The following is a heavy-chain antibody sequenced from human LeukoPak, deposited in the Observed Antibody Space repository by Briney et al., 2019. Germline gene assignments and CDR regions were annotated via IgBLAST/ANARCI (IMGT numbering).Heavy chain of an antibody. CDR1: GGSSSGYY. D-gene: IGHD3-10*01. CDR3: ARVKVLSMVRGVLNWFDP. J-gene: IGHJ5*02. V-gene: IGHV4-38-2*01. Sequence: SETLSLTCAVSGGSSSGYYWGWIRQPPGKGLEWIGSIYHSGSTYYNPSLKSRVTISVDTSKNQFSLKLSSVTAADTAVCYRARVKVLSMVRGVLNWFDPWGQGTLVTVSS. CDR2: IYHSGST.